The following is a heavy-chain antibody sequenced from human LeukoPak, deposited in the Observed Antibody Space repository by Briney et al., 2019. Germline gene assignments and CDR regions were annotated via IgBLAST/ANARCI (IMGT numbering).Heavy chain of an antibody. CDR1: GYSFTSYW. J-gene: IGHJ3*02. Sequence: GESLKISCKGSGYSFTSYWIGWVRQMPGKGLEWMGIIYPGDSDTRYSPSFQGQITISADKSISTAYLQWSSLKASDTAMYYCAKPKYYYDSSGYRLSDAFDIWGQGTMVTVSS. D-gene: IGHD3-22*01. CDR3: AKPKYYYDSSGYRLSDAFDI. V-gene: IGHV5-51*01. CDR2: IYPGDSDT.